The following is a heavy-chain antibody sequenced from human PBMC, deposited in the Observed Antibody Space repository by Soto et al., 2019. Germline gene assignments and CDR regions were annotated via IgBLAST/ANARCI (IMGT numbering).Heavy chain of an antibody. CDR1: GGSFSGYY. Sequence: QVQLQQWGAGLLKPSEILSLTCAVYGGSFSGYYWSWIRQPPGKGLEWIGEINHSGSTNYNPSLKSRVTISVDTSKNQFSLKLSSVTAADTAVYYCARALLGATLDYWVQGTLVTVSS. J-gene: IGHJ4*02. CDR2: INHSGST. D-gene: IGHD1-26*01. V-gene: IGHV4-34*01. CDR3: ARALLGATLDY.